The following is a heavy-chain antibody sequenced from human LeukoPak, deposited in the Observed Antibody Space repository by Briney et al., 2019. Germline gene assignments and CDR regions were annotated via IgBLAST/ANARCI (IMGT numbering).Heavy chain of an antibody. V-gene: IGHV3-48*01. D-gene: IGHD6-13*01. Sequence: GGSLRLSCAASGFTFSSYSMNWVRQAPGKGLEWVSYISSSSSTIYYADSVKGRFTISRDNAKNSLYLQMNSLRAEGTAVYYCAREGYSSSWYETFDYWGQGTPVTVSS. J-gene: IGHJ4*02. CDR2: ISSSSSTI. CDR3: AREGYSSSWYETFDY. CDR1: GFTFSSYS.